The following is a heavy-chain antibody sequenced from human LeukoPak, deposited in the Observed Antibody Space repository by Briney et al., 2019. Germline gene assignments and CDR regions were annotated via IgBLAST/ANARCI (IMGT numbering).Heavy chain of an antibody. Sequence: GGSLRLSCAASGFTVSYNYMSWVRQAPGKGLEWVGRIKSKTDGGTTDYAAPVKGRFTISRDDSKNTLYLQMNSLKTEDTAVYYCSTTYYYDSSEGYWGQGTLVTVSS. D-gene: IGHD3-22*01. CDR2: IKSKTDGGTT. V-gene: IGHV3-15*01. J-gene: IGHJ4*02. CDR3: STTYYYDSSEGY. CDR1: GFTVSYNY.